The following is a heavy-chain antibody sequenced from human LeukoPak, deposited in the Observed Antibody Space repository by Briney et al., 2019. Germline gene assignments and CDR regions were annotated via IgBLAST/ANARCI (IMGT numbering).Heavy chain of an antibody. CDR1: GGSISSGSYY. V-gene: IGHV4-61*02. Sequence: PSETLSLTCTVSGGSISSGSYYWSWIRQPAGKGLEWIGRIYTSGSTNYNPSLKSRVTISVDTSKNQFSLKLSSVTAADTAVYYCARYYDILTGYLQSGFDYWGQGTLVTVSS. CDR3: ARYYDILTGYLQSGFDY. D-gene: IGHD3-9*01. CDR2: IYTSGST. J-gene: IGHJ4*02.